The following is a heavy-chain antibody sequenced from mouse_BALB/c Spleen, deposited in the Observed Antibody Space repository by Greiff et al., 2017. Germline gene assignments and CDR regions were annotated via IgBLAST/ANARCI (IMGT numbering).Heavy chain of an antibody. D-gene: IGHD2-1*01. CDR2: IDPSDSET. CDR3: ARDGNREYYAMDY. Sequence: QVQLQQPGAELVKPGAPVQLSCKASGYTFTSYWMNWVKQRPGRGLEWIGRIDPSDSETHYNQKFKDKATLTVDKSSSTAYIQLSSLTSEDSAVYYCARDGNREYYAMDYWGQGTSVTVSS. J-gene: IGHJ4*01. CDR1: GYTFTSYW. V-gene: IGHV1-69*02.